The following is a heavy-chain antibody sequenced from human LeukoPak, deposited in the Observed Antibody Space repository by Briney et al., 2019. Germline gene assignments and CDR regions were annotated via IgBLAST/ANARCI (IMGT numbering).Heavy chain of an antibody. D-gene: IGHD3-3*01. J-gene: IGHJ4*02. CDR2: IYYSGTT. CDR1: GGTISSSSYY. CDR3: ARHVRFLEWLSSYYFDY. V-gene: IGHV4-39*01. Sequence: SETLSLTCTVSGGTISSSSYYWGWIRQPPGKGLEWIGSIYYSGTTYYNPSLKSRVTISVDTSKSQFSLRLTSVTAADTAVYYCARHVRFLEWLSSYYFDYWGQGTLVSVSS.